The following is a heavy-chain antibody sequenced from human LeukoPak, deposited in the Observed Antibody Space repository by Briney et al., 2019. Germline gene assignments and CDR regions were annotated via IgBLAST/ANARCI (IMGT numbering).Heavy chain of an antibody. CDR1: GFTFSSYS. D-gene: IGHD3-9*01. V-gene: IGHV3-21*01. CDR3: ARDPARRYDTLTGLQDY. Sequence: GGSLRLSCAASGFTFSSYSMNWVRQAPGKGLEWVSSISSSSSYIYYADSVKGRFTISRDNAKNSLYLQMNSLRAEDTAVYYCARDPARRYDTLTGLQDYWGQGTLVTVSS. J-gene: IGHJ4*02. CDR2: ISSSSSYI.